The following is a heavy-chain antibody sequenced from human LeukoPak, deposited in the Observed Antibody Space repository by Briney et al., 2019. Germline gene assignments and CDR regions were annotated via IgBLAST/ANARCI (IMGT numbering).Heavy chain of an antibody. CDR1: GYTFTSYG. CDR2: ISAYNGNT. CDR3: AREGSYYDSSGYYLVTRFDY. V-gene: IGHV1-18*01. Sequence: ASVKVSCKASGYTFTSYGISWVRQAPGQGLEWMGWISAYNGNTNYAQKLQGRVTMTTDTSTCTAYMELRSLRSDDTAVYYCAREGSYYDSSGYYLVTRFDYWGQGTLVTVSS. J-gene: IGHJ4*02. D-gene: IGHD3-22*01.